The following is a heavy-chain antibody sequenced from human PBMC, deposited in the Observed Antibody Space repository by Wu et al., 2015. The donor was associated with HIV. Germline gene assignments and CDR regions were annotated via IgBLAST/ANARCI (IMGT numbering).Heavy chain of an antibody. CDR2: INPSENRV. D-gene: IGHD1-1*01. CDR3: ANRNRIGNMEAFDI. V-gene: IGHV1-46*03. Sequence: QVQLVQSGAEVKKPGASVKVSCKASGQTFIGYYIHWVRQAPGQGPEWMGVINPSENRVSYAQRFQGRVTMTRDTSTSTVYMELSSLRSEDTAVYFCANRNRIGNMEAFDIWGQGTKVIVSS. J-gene: IGHJ3*02. CDR1: GQTFIGYY.